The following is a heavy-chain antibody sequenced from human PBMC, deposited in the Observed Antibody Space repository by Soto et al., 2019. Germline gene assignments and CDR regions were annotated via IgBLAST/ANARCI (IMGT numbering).Heavy chain of an antibody. V-gene: IGHV3-30-3*01. CDR3: AMANLIAAPPGDY. CDR2: ISYDGSNK. D-gene: IGHD6-6*01. CDR1: GFTFSSYA. Sequence: QVQLVESGGGVVQPGRSLRLSCAASGFTFSSYAMHWVRQAPGKGLEWVAVISYDGSNKYYADSVKGRFTISRDNSKNTLYLQMNILRAEDTAVYYCAMANLIAAPPGDYWGQGTLVTVSS. J-gene: IGHJ4*02.